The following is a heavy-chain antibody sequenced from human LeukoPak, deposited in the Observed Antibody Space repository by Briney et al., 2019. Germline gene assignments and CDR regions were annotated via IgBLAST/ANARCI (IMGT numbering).Heavy chain of an antibody. CDR2: ISGSGGST. Sequence: PGGSLRLSCAASGFTFSSYAMSWVRQAPGKGLEWVSAISGSGGSTYYADSVKGRFTISRDNSKNTLYLQMNSLGAEDTAVYYCAKVLAVAGTMIDYWGQGTLVTVSS. V-gene: IGHV3-23*01. CDR1: GFTFSSYA. CDR3: AKVLAVAGTMIDY. D-gene: IGHD6-19*01. J-gene: IGHJ4*02.